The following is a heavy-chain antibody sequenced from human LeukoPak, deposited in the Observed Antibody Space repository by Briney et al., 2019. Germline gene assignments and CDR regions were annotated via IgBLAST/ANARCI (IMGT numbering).Heavy chain of an antibody. V-gene: IGHV1-69*05. CDR2: IIPIFGTA. J-gene: IGHJ4*02. D-gene: IGHD1-26*01. CDR1: GGTFSSYA. CDR3: ARQGGSYSGENYFDY. Sequence: ASVKVSCKASGGTFSSYAISWVRQAPGQGLEWMGGIIPIFGTANYAQKFQGRVTITTDESTSTAYMELSSLRSEDTAVYYCARQGGSYSGENYFDYWGQGTLVTVSS.